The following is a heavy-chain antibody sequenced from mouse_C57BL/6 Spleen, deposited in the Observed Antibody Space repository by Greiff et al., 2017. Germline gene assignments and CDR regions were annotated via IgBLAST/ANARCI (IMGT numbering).Heavy chain of an antibody. Sequence: EVKLMESGGGLVKPGGSLKLSCAASGFTFSSYAMSWVRQTPEKRLEWVATISDGGSYTYYPDNVKGRFTISRDNAKNNLYLQMSHLKSEDTAMYYCAREGGYYYYYAMDYWGQGTSVTVSS. D-gene: IGHD2-3*01. V-gene: IGHV5-4*01. CDR2: ISDGGSYT. J-gene: IGHJ4*01. CDR3: AREGGYYYYYAMDY. CDR1: GFTFSSYA.